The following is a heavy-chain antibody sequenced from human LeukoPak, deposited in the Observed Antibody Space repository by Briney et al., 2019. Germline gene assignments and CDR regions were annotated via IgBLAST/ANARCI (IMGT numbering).Heavy chain of an antibody. V-gene: IGHV3-74*01. Sequence: GGSLRLACAGSGFAFSNYWMHWVRQVPGKGLVWVSRISPDESTTLYADSVKGRFTISRDNSKNTLYLQMKSLRAEDTAVYYCARGSAWYLVYWGQGTLVTVSS. CDR3: ARGSAWYLVY. CDR1: GFAFSNYW. D-gene: IGHD3-10*01. CDR2: ISPDESTT. J-gene: IGHJ4*02.